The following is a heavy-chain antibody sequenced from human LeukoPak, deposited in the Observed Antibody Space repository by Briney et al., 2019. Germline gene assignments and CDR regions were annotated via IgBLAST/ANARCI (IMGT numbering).Heavy chain of an antibody. CDR2: ISYDGSNK. J-gene: IGHJ3*02. V-gene: IGHV3-30*18. CDR1: GFTFSSYG. Sequence: GRSLRLSCAASGFTFSSYGMHWVRQAPGKGLEWVAVISYDGSNKYYADSVKGRFTISRDNSKNTLYLQMNSLRAEDTAVYYCAKVGGCSSTSCYHDAFDNWGQGTMVTVSS. D-gene: IGHD2-2*01. CDR3: AKVGGCSSTSCYHDAFDN.